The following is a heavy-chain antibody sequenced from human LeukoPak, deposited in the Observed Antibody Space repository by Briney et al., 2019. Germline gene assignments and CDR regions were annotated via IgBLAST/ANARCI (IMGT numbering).Heavy chain of an antibody. Sequence: GGSLRLFCAASGFTFNSYAMTWVRQAPGKGLEWVSSITGGGDTTYYADSVRGRFTISRDNSKNTLSLQINSLRAEDTAVYYCAKERSEVVVAATDYWGQGTLVTVSS. D-gene: IGHD2-15*01. J-gene: IGHJ4*02. CDR2: ITGGGDTT. V-gene: IGHV3-23*01. CDR3: AKERSEVVVAATDY. CDR1: GFTFNSYA.